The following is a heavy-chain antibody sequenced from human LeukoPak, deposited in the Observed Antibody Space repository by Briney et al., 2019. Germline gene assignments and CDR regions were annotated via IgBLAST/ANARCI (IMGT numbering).Heavy chain of an antibody. D-gene: IGHD5-24*01. CDR2: ISRDGGSK. Sequence: GGSLRLSCVPSGFIFSGFAMHWVRQAPGKGLEYVSAISRDGGSKYYADSVNGRFTISRDNSKNTIYLQMGSRRTEEMAVYYCARDWGRDGLGPFDGWGQGTLVTVS. J-gene: IGHJ4*02. CDR1: GFIFSGFA. CDR3: ARDWGRDGLGPFDG. V-gene: IGHV3-64*02.